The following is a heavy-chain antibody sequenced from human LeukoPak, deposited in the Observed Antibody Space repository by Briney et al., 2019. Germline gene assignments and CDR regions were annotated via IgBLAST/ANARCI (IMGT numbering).Heavy chain of an antibody. Sequence: ASVKVSCKASGYIFTGYYMHWVRQAPGQGLEWMGWINPNNGGTNYAQTFQGRVTVTRDTSISTAYMELNRLRSDDTAVYYCAGGPTLVSGTAYWGQGTLVTVSS. D-gene: IGHD6-19*01. V-gene: IGHV1-2*02. CDR3: AGGPTLVSGTAY. J-gene: IGHJ4*02. CDR1: GYIFTGYY. CDR2: INPNNGGT.